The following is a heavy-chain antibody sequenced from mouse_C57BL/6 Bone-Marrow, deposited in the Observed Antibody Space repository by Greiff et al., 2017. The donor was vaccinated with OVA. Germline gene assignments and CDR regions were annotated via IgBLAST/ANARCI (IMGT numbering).Heavy chain of an antibody. V-gene: IGHV5-17*01. Sequence: EVQGVESGGGLVKPGGSLKLSCAASGFTFSDYGMHWVRQAPEKGLEWVAYISSGSSTIYYADTVKGRFTISRDNAKNTLFLQMTRLRSEDTAMYYGARRAHYYGSSYAMDYWGQGTSVTVSS. D-gene: IGHD1-1*01. CDR3: ARRAHYYGSSYAMDY. CDR2: ISSGSSTI. CDR1: GFTFSDYG. J-gene: IGHJ4*01.